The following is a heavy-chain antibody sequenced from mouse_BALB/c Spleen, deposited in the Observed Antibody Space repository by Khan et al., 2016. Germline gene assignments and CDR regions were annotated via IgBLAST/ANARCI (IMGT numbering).Heavy chain of an antibody. CDR1: GFSLTSYG. Sequence: QVQLKQSGPGLVQPSQSLSITCTVSGFSLTSYGVHWVRQSPGKGLEWLGVIWRGGSTDYNVAFMSRLSITKDNSKSQVFFKMNSLQADDTAIYYCAKEEGNYVMNYWGQGTSVTVSS. CDR3: AKEEGNYVMNY. CDR2: IWRGGST. D-gene: IGHD2-1*01. V-gene: IGHV2-5*01. J-gene: IGHJ4*01.